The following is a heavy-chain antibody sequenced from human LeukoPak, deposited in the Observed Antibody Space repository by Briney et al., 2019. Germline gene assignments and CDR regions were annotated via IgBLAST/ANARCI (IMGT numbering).Heavy chain of an antibody. J-gene: IGHJ6*03. D-gene: IGHD5-18*01. V-gene: IGHV3-30*18. CDR3: AKRSGRGYSYGYGYYYYYMDV. CDR1: GFTFSSYG. CDR2: ISYDGSNK. Sequence: GGSLRLSCAGSGFTFSSYGMHWVRQAPGKGLEWVALISYDGSNKYYADSVKGRFTISRDNSKNTLYLQMNSLRAEDTAVYYCAKRSGRGYSYGYGYYYYYMDVWGKGTTVTISS.